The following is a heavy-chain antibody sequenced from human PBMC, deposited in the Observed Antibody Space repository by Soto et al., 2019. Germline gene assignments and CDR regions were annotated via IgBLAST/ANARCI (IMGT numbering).Heavy chain of an antibody. D-gene: IGHD6-13*01. J-gene: IGHJ4*02. CDR3: ARGYTAAPRTSHFDY. CDR1: GFTFSSYA. Sequence: QVQLVESGGGVVQPGRSLRLSCAASGFTFSSYAMHWVRQAPGKGLEWVAVISYDGTNEFYADSVKGQFTISRDNSKNTLYLQMNGLRAEDTAVYYCARGYTAAPRTSHFDYWGQGTLVTVSS. CDR2: ISYDGTNE. V-gene: IGHV3-30-3*01.